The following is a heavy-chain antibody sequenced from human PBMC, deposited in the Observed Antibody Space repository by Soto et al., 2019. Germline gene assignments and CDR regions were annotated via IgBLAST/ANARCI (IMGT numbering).Heavy chain of an antibody. J-gene: IGHJ4*02. CDR1: GGSISTGGYY. CDR2: IYYTGSA. V-gene: IGHV4-31*03. CDR3: ARGRSDIAVVPVDF. Sequence: QVQLQESGPGLVKPSQTLSLTCTVSGGSISTGGYYWSWIRQYPGEGLEWIGYIYYTGSAHYTPSLTSRVPMAVDTSNNHFSLKLTSVTAADTAVYYCARGRSDIAVVPVDFWGPGTLVSVSS. D-gene: IGHD2-2*01.